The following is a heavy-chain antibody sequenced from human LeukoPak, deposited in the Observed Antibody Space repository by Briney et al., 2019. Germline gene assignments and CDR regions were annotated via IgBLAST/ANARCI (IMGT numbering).Heavy chain of an antibody. CDR3: ASYLFGYSGHDNFQL. CDR2: IRSSSNYI. Sequence: GGALRLSCTASGFTFNSYSMNWVRQAPGKGLEGVSSIRSSSNYIYYADSVKGRFTISRDNANNSLYLQMNSLRAEDTAVYYCASYLFGYSGHDNFQLWGQGTMVTVSS. J-gene: IGHJ3*01. V-gene: IGHV3-21*01. D-gene: IGHD5-12*01. CDR1: GFTFNSYS.